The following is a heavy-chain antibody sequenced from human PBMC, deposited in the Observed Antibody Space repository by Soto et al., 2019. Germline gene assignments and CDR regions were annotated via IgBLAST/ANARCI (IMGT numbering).Heavy chain of an antibody. CDR2: ISYDGSNK. CDR1: GFTFSSYG. Sequence: ESGGGVVQPGRSLRLSCAASGFTFSSYGMHWVRQAPGKGLEWVAVISYDGSNKYYADSVKGRFTISRDNSKNTLYLQMNSLRAEDTAVYYCARVTGNWGQGTLVTVSS. D-gene: IGHD2-8*02. CDR3: ARVTGN. J-gene: IGHJ4*02. V-gene: IGHV3-30*03.